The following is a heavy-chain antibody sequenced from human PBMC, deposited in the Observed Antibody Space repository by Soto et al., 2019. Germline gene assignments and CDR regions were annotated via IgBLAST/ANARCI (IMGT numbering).Heavy chain of an antibody. CDR3: TRDGGGRYYGGFDN. D-gene: IGHD1-26*01. CDR1: GFNFSTYW. CDR2: IKSDGTNT. J-gene: IGHJ4*02. Sequence: EVHLVESGGGLVQPGGCLRLSCATSGFNFSTYWVHWVRQVPGKGLVWVSRIKSDGTNTDYADSVKGRFTTSRDNSKKTLYLEMNSLRADDTAIYYCTRDGGGRYYGGFDNWGQGTLVTVSS. V-gene: IGHV3-74*01.